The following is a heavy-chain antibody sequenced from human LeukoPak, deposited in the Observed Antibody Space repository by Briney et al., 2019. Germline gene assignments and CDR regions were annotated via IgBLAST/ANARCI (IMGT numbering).Heavy chain of an antibody. J-gene: IGHJ4*02. CDR3: ASQTGTTRPLFVSLDH. CDR1: GGSISNNDYY. CDR2: VYYSGTT. V-gene: IGHV4-39*07. Sequence: SETLSLTCTVSGGSISNNDYYWGWLRQPPGKGLEWVGSVYYSGTTYYNPSLRSRVTISVDTSKNQFSLRLTSVTAADTAVYYCASQTGTTRPLFVSLDHWGQGTLVTVSS. D-gene: IGHD1-7*01.